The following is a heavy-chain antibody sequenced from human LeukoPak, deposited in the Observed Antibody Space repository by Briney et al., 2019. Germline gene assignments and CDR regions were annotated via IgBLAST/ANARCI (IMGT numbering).Heavy chain of an antibody. CDR3: ARHGGKYSHSIDS. CDR1: GNSFTNSW. D-gene: IGHD3-16*01. V-gene: IGHV5-51*01. Sequence: HGESPKISCQGSGNSFTNSWLGWVRQMPGKGLEWMGIIYLGDSDVRYSPSFRGQVTISADKSINSAYLQWSSLKDSDTAMYYCARHGGKYSHSIDSWGQGTLVTVSS. J-gene: IGHJ4*02. CDR2: IYLGDSDV.